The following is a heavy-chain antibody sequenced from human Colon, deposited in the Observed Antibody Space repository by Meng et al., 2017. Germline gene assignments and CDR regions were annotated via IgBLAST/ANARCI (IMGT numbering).Heavy chain of an antibody. D-gene: IGHD3-10*01. CDR3: AKGFWGTGRHYNPCDY. CDR1: GYTSSGYY. CDR2: INPNSGGT. V-gene: IGHV1-2*06. Sequence: QGQRVQAGTEAKRPGASVKVSCKASGYTSSGYYMHWVRQAPGQGLEWMGQINPNSGGTFSPPKFRARVTMTNDASINTVYMELSSLRSDDTALYYCAKGFWGTGRHYNPCDYWGQGTLVTVSS. J-gene: IGHJ4*02.